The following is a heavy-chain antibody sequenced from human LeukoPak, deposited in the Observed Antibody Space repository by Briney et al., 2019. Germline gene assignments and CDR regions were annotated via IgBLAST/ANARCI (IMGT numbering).Heavy chain of an antibody. V-gene: IGHV3-30-3*01. CDR2: IPYDGSNK. CDR3: ARDPQWLVRFDY. D-gene: IGHD6-19*01. J-gene: IGHJ4*02. Sequence: GGSLRLSCAASGFTFSSYAMRWVRQAPGKGLEWVAVIPYDGSNKYYADSVKGRFTISRDNSKNTLYLQMNSLRAEDTAVYYCARDPQWLVRFDYWGQGTLVTVSS. CDR1: GFTFSSYA.